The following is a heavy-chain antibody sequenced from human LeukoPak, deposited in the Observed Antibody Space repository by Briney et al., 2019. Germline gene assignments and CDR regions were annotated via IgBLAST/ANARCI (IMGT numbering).Heavy chain of an antibody. Sequence: GGSLRLSCAASGFTFSSYAMSWVRQAPGKGLEWVSAISGSGGSTYYADSVKGRFTISRDNSKNTLYVQMNSLRAEDTAVYYCAKDQEGYCSGGSCYLGYWGQGTLVTVSS. V-gene: IGHV3-23*01. CDR2: ISGSGGST. D-gene: IGHD2-15*01. CDR1: GFTFSSYA. CDR3: AKDQEGYCSGGSCYLGY. J-gene: IGHJ4*02.